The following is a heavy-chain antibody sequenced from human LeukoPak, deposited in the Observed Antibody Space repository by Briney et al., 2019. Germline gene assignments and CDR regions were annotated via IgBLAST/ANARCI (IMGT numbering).Heavy chain of an antibody. CDR2: INWNGGST. CDR1: GFTFSSYG. J-gene: IGHJ6*03. Sequence: PGGSLRLSCAASGFTFSSYGMSWVRQAPGKGLEWVSGINWNGGSTGYADSVKGRFTISRDNAKNSLYLQMNSLRAEDTALYYCARPQRKYQLLFYYYYMDVWGKGTTVTVSS. D-gene: IGHD2-2*01. V-gene: IGHV3-20*04. CDR3: ARPQRKYQLLFYYYYMDV.